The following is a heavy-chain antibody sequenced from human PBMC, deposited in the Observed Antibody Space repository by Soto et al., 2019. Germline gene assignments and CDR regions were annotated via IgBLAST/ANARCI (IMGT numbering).Heavy chain of an antibody. CDR2: IYSSGST. J-gene: IGHJ5*02. CDR3: ARSSHNESWFDP. D-gene: IGHD6-13*01. CDR1: GGSVSNFY. Sequence: SETLSLTCTVSGGSVSNFYWNWIRQSAGKGLEWIGRIYSSGSTNYNPSLRSRVTMSVDTSKNQFSLKLNSVTAADTAVYYCARSSHNESWFDPWGQGTLVTVSS. V-gene: IGHV4-4*07.